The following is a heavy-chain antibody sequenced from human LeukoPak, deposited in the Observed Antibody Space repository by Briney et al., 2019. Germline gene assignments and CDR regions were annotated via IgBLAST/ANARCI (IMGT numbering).Heavy chain of an antibody. CDR3: ARGPHGVGPDY. D-gene: IGHD1-26*01. V-gene: IGHV4-34*01. CDR1: GGSFSGYY. Sequence: SEALSLTCAVYGGSFSGYYWSWICQPPGKGLEWIGEINQGGNTNYNPSLKGRVTISVDTSRNQFSLNLNSVTAADTAMYSCARGPHGVGPDYWGQGTLVTVSS. CDR2: INQGGNT. J-gene: IGHJ4*02.